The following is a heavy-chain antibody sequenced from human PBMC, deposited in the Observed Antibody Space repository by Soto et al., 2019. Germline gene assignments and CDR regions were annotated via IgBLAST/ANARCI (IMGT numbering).Heavy chain of an antibody. J-gene: IGHJ4*02. CDR1: GYTLTELS. V-gene: IGHV1-24*01. CDR2: FDPEDGET. CDR3: ATAGYNSEGFDY. Sequence: GASVKVSCKVSGYTLTELSMHWVRQAPGKGLEWMGGFDPEDGETIYAQKFQGRVTMTEDTSTDTAYMELSSLRSEDTAAYYCATAGYNSEGFDYWGQGTLVIVSS. D-gene: IGHD6-19*01.